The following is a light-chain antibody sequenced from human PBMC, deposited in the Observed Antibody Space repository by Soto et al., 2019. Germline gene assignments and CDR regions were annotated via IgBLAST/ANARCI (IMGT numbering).Light chain of an antibody. CDR1: QTIGSN. CDR2: GAS. V-gene: IGKV3-15*01. Sequence: VVMTQSPATLSVSPGERATLSCRANQTIGSNLAWYQQKPGQAPRLLIYGASTRATGIPARFSGSGSGTDFTLTISRLEPEDFAVYYCQQYGRSPLTFGGGSKVDIX. CDR3: QQYGRSPLT. J-gene: IGKJ4*01.